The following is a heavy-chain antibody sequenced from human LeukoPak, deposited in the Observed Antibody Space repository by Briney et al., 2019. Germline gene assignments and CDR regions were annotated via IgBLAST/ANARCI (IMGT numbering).Heavy chain of an antibody. CDR2: ISSSINYI. Sequence: GGSLRLSCAASGLTFSSYTMSWVREAPGKGLEWVASISSSINYIYHADSIKGRFTISRDDAQNSVYLQMNSLKDEDTAVYYCARSRTSSPYDKNLNFWGQGTLVIVSS. CDR1: GLTFSSYT. J-gene: IGHJ4*02. V-gene: IGHV3-21*01. D-gene: IGHD1-14*01. CDR3: ARSRTSSPYDKNLNF.